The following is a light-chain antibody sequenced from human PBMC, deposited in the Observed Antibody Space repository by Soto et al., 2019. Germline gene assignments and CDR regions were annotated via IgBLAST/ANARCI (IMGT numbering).Light chain of an antibody. CDR1: QSISSNY. V-gene: IGKV3-20*01. J-gene: IGKJ3*01. CDR2: GAS. Sequence: EIVLTQSPGTLSLSPGERATISCGARQSISSNYLAWYQQKPGQAPRLLIYGASSRATGIPDRFSGSGSGTDFTLTISRLEPEDFAVYYCQQYGSSPTFGPGTKVDIK. CDR3: QQYGSSPT.